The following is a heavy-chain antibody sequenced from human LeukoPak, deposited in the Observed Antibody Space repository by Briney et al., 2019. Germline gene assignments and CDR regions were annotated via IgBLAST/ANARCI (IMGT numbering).Heavy chain of an antibody. CDR3: ARDPLPSDLDDILTGYYN. Sequence: ASVKVSCKASGYTFTSYYMHWVRQAPGQGLEWMGIINPSGGSTSYAQKFQGRVTMTRDTSTSTVYMELSSLRSEDTAVYYCARDPLPSDLDDILTGYYNWGQGTLVTVSS. J-gene: IGHJ4*02. CDR1: GYTFTSYY. CDR2: INPSGGST. V-gene: IGHV1-46*01. D-gene: IGHD3-9*01.